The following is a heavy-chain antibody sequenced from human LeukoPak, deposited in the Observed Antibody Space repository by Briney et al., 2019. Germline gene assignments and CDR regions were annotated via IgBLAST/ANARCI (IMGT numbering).Heavy chain of an antibody. CDR1: AFTFSNAW. D-gene: IGHD2-2*01. V-gene: IGHV3-15*01. CDR3: TTEGLEDIVVVPAADVDY. J-gene: IGHJ4*02. CDR2: IKSKTDGGTT. Sequence: GGSLRLSCAASAFTFSNAWMSWVRQAPGKGLEWVGRIKSKTDGGTTDYAAPVKGRFTISRDDSKNTLYLQMNSLKTEDTAVYYCTTEGLEDIVVVPAADVDYWGQGTLVTVSS.